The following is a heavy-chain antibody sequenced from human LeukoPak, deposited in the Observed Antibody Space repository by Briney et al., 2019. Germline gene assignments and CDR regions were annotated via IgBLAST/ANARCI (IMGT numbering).Heavy chain of an antibody. V-gene: IGHV3-23*01. CDR1: GFTFSRYA. J-gene: IGHJ4*02. CDR3: AKDTEYSSSWYKEAVDY. Sequence: GGSLRLSCAASGFTFSRYAMSWVRQAPGKGLEWVSSISGSGGTTYYADSMEGRFTISRDNSKNTLYLNMNSLRAEDTAVYYCAKDTEYSSSWYKEAVDYWGQGALVTVSS. D-gene: IGHD6-13*01. CDR2: ISGSGGTT.